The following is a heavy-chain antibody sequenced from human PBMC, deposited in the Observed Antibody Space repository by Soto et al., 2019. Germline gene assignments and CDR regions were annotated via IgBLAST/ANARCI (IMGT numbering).Heavy chain of an antibody. CDR1: GFTFSSYG. CDR3: AKDRGITMIVVVLDY. D-gene: IGHD3-22*01. Sequence: HPGGSLRLSCAASGFTFSSYGMHWVRQAPGKGLEWVAVISYDGSNKYYADSVKGRFTISRDNSKNTLYLQMNSLRAEDTAVYYCAKDRGITMIVVVLDYWGQGTLVTVSS. CDR2: ISYDGSNK. J-gene: IGHJ4*02. V-gene: IGHV3-30*18.